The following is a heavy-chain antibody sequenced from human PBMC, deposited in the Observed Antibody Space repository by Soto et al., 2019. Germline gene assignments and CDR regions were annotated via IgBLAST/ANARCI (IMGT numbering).Heavy chain of an antibody. CDR2: IYPGDSDT. CDR1: GYSFTSYW. CDR3: ARRNGEVTGVLNWFDP. D-gene: IGHD4-17*01. V-gene: IGHV5-51*01. Sequence: PGESLKISCKGSGYSFTSYWIGWVRQMPGKGLEWMGIIYPGDSDTRYSPSFQGQVTISADKSISTAYLQWSSLKASDTAMYYCARRNGEVTGVLNWFDPWGQGTLVTVS. J-gene: IGHJ5*02.